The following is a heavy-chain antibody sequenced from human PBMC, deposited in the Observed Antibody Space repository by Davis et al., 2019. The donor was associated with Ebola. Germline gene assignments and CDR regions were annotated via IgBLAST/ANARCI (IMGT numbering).Heavy chain of an antibody. CDR3: ARADCSSTSCFRGVDY. Sequence: PGGSLRLSCAASGFDFNNAWMSWVRQAPGKGLEWLSYISSSGRVIYYADSVKGRFTISRDNAKNSLYLQMNSLRAEDTAVYYCARADCSSTSCFRGVDYWGQGTLVTVSS. V-gene: IGHV3-11*04. J-gene: IGHJ4*02. CDR2: ISSSGRVI. CDR1: GFDFNNAW. D-gene: IGHD2-2*01.